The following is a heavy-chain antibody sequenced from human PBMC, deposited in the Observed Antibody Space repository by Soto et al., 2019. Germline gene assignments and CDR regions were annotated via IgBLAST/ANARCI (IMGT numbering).Heavy chain of an antibody. CDR2: IYYSGST. CDR3: ARDTKGNPTTFDY. D-gene: IGHD5-12*01. Sequence: LSLTCSVSGGSISSVDYYWSCIHQPPGKGLEWIGYIYYSGSTYYNPSLKSRVTISVDTSKNQFSLKLSSVTAADTAVYYCARDTKGNPTTFDYWGQGTLVTVSS. CDR1: GGSISSVDYY. V-gene: IGHV4-30-4*08. J-gene: IGHJ4*02.